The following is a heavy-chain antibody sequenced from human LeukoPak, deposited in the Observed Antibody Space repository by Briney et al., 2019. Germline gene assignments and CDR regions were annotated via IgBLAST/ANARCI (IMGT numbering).Heavy chain of an antibody. J-gene: IGHJ4*02. CDR3: AKDPCSSTSCPQGRGAFDY. CDR2: ISGSGGST. Sequence: GGSLRLSCAASGFTFSSYAMSWVRQAPGKGLEWVSAISGSGGSTFYADSVKGRFTISRDNSKNTLYLQMNSLRAEDTAVYYCAKDPCSSTSCPQGRGAFDYWGQGTLVTVSS. D-gene: IGHD2-2*01. V-gene: IGHV3-23*01. CDR1: GFTFSSYA.